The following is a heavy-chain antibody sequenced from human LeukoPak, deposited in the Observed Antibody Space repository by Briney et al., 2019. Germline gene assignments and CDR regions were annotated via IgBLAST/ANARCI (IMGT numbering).Heavy chain of an antibody. CDR3: ARVLGYCSGGGCSEYFQH. Sequence: SETLSLTCTVSGGSVSTTDYYWNWIRQPPGKGLEWIGYISYSGSTDYNPSLKSRVTISVDTSKNQFSLNLTSVTAADTAVYYCARVLGYCSGGGCSEYFQHWGQGTLVTVSS. J-gene: IGHJ1*01. CDR2: ISYSGST. D-gene: IGHD2-15*01. V-gene: IGHV4-61*08. CDR1: GGSVSTTDYY.